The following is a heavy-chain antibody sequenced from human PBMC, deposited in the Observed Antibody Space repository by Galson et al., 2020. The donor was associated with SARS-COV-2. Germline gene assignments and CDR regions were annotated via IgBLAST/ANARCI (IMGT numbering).Heavy chain of an antibody. Sequence: GESLKLPLAPSGLNSSQYVMHWDPRAPGKLLEWVAVISLDGSRYYYSDSVKGRFSISRDNSKDTLYLEMNRLTSEDTAVYYCARDPQSRTEGYNLLNHGGQGTLVTVSS. J-gene: IGHJ4*02. D-gene: IGHD1-1*01. V-gene: IGHV3-30*14. CDR3: ARDPQSRTEGYNLLNH. CDR1: GLNSSQYV. CDR2: ISLDGSRY.